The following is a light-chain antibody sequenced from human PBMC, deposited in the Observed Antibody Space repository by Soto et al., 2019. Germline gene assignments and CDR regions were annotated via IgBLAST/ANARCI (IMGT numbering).Light chain of an antibody. CDR1: QDISNY. V-gene: IGKV1-33*01. CDR3: QQYDNLPLT. CDR2: DAS. J-gene: IGKJ4*01. Sequence: DIQMTQPPSSLSASVGDRFTITCRASQDISNYLNWYQQKPGKAPKLLIYDASNLETGVPSRFSGSGSGTDFTFTISSLQPEDIATYYCQQYDNLPLTFGGGTKVDIK.